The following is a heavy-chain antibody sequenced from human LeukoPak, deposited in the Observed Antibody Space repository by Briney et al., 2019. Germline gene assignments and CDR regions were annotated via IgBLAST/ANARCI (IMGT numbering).Heavy chain of an antibody. Sequence: GGSLRLSCAASGXTLSGHNMHWVRQAPGKGLEWVAMIHFDGTEEYYGDSVKGRFTISRDNPNNTLFLQMNSLGAEDTAVYYCARDGNNYAFDYWGQGTLVTVSS. CDR3: ARDGNNYAFDY. CDR1: GXTLSGHN. V-gene: IGHV3-30*02. CDR2: IHFDGTEE. J-gene: IGHJ4*02. D-gene: IGHD4-11*01.